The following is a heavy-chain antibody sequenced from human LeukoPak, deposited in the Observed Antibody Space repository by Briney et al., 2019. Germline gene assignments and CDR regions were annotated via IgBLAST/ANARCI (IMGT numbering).Heavy chain of an antibody. J-gene: IGHJ5*02. D-gene: IGHD3-3*01. CDR3: ARLRFSWFDP. V-gene: IGHV4-59*12. Sequence: SETLSLTCTVSGDSISTYYWTWIRQPPGKGLEWIGYIYHSGSTYYNPSLKSRVTISVDRSKNQFSLKLSSVTAADTAVYYCARLRFSWFDPWGQGTLVTVSS. CDR2: IYHSGST. CDR1: GDSISTYY.